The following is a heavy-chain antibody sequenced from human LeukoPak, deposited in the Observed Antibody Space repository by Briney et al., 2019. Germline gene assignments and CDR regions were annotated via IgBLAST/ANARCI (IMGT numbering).Heavy chain of an antibody. V-gene: IGHV3-23*01. CDR1: GFTFSSYA. CDR3: AKDATGGYDYGVFDY. CDR2: ISGSGGST. Sequence: GGFLRLSCAASGFTFSSYAMSWVRHAPGKGLEWVSAISGSGGSTYYADSVKGRFTISRDNSKNTLYLQMNSLRAEDTAVYYCAKDATGGYDYGVFDYWGKGTLVTVSS. D-gene: IGHD5-12*01. J-gene: IGHJ4*02.